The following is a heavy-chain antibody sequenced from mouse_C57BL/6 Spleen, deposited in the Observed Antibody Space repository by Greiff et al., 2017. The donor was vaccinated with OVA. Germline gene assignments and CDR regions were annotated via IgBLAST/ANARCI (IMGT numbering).Heavy chain of an antibody. Sequence: VQLQQPGAELVRPGSSVKLSCKASGYTFTSYWMHWVKQRPIQGLEWIGNIDPSDSETHYNQKFKDKATLTVDKSSSTAYMQLSSLTSEDSAVYYCARETYYSNYVRAMDYWGQGTSVTVSS. CDR1: GYTFTSYW. CDR3: ARETYYSNYVRAMDY. D-gene: IGHD2-5*01. V-gene: IGHV1-52*01. CDR2: IDPSDSET. J-gene: IGHJ4*01.